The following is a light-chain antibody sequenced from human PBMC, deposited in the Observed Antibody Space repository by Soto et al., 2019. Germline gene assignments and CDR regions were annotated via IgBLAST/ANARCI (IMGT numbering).Light chain of an antibody. CDR2: DVS. J-gene: IGLJ2*01. CDR1: SSGIGAYNS. CDR3: ASYTSANVRV. V-gene: IGLV2-14*01. Sequence: QSVLTQPASVSASPGQSITISCTGTSSGIGAYNSVSWYQQHPGKAPQLIIYDVSYRPSGIFSRFSGSKSGNTASLTISGLQADDDADYYCASYTSANVRVFGGGTKLTVL.